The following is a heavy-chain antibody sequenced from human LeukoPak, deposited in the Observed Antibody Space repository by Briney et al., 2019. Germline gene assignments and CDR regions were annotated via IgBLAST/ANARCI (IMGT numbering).Heavy chain of an antibody. CDR1: GGSISSSSYY. CDR2: IYYSGST. CDR3: ARLNWGSGIYFDY. Sequence: SETLSLTCTVSGGSISSSSYYWGWIRQPPGKGLEWIGSIYYSGSTYYNPSLKSRVTISVDTSKNQFSLKLSSVTAADTAVYYCARLNWGSGIYFDYWGQGTLVTVSS. J-gene: IGHJ4*02. D-gene: IGHD7-27*01. V-gene: IGHV4-39*07.